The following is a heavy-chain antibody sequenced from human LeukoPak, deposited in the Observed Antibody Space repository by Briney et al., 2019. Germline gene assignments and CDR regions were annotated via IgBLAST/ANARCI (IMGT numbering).Heavy chain of an antibody. Sequence: ASVKVSCKASGYTFTSYGIGWVRQAPGQGLEWMGWISAYNGNTNYAQKLQGRVTMTTDTSTSTACMELRSLRSDDTAVYYCARSALIAVAGKDDYWGQGTLVTVSS. CDR2: ISAYNGNT. D-gene: IGHD6-19*01. J-gene: IGHJ4*02. CDR1: GYTFTSYG. CDR3: ARSALIAVAGKDDY. V-gene: IGHV1-18*04.